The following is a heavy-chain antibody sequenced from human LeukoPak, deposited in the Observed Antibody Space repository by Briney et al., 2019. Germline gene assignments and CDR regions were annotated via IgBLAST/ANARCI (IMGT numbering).Heavy chain of an antibody. Sequence: VSVKVSCKASGYTFTSYGISWAQQAPGQGLEWMGWISAYNGNTNYAQKLQGRVTMTTDTSTSTAYMELRSLRSGDTAVYYCARDPEAEGFDYWGQGTLVTVSS. V-gene: IGHV1-18*01. CDR3: ARDPEAEGFDY. J-gene: IGHJ4*02. D-gene: IGHD6-19*01. CDR2: ISAYNGNT. CDR1: GYTFTSYG.